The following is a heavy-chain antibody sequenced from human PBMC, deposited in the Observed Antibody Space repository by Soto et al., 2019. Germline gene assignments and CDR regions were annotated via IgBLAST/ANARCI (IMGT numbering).Heavy chain of an antibody. CDR1: GGSIRSYY. V-gene: IGHV4-59*01. Sequence: QLKLQESCPGLVKPSETLSLTCTVSGGSIRSYYWSWIRQPPGKGLEWIGYIYYSGSTNYSPSLKSRLTISVDTAKNQFSLKLSSVTAADTAVYYCARVYGRNFDYWGQGTLVTVSS. D-gene: IGHD4-17*01. CDR3: ARVYGRNFDY. CDR2: IYYSGST. J-gene: IGHJ4*02.